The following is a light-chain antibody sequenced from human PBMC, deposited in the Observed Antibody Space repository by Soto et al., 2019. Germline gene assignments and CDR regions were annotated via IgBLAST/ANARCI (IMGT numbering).Light chain of an antibody. Sequence: QSALTQPPSASGSPGQSVTISCTGSNVGEYDYVSWYQQHPGKAPKLMIHEVTKRPSGVSNRFSGSKSGNTASLTISGLQAEDEADYYCSSFTNNNTPHVVFGGGTKLTVL. V-gene: IGLV2-14*01. CDR1: NVGEYDY. CDR3: SSFTNNNTPHVV. CDR2: EVT. J-gene: IGLJ2*01.